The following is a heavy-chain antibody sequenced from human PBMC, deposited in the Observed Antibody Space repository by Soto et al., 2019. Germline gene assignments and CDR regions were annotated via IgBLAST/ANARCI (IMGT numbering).Heavy chain of an antibody. CDR1: GFTFRTFA. CDR2: IDDANSA. CDR3: TKRPICTGDCWYFDD. J-gene: IGHJ4*02. Sequence: EVHLLESGGGSAQPGGSLRLSCAGSGFTFRTFAMYCIRQAPGKGLKWVSAIDDANSAYYADSVKGRFVISRDNSRNTVFLQIDGLIAEVTAIYYCTKRPICTGDCWYFDDWGQGILVTVS. D-gene: IGHD2-21*02. V-gene: IGHV3-23*05.